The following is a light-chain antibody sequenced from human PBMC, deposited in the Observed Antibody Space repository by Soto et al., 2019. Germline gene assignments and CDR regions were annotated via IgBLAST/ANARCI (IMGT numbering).Light chain of an antibody. Sequence: QSVLTQPASVAGPPGQSITISCTGTFSDVGGYNYVSWYQQHPGKAPKLIIYEVSNRPSGVSNRFSGSKSGNTASLTISGLQAEDEADYYCSSYTSSITVDVVFGGGTKLTVL. J-gene: IGLJ2*01. CDR3: SSYTSSITVDVV. CDR2: EVS. V-gene: IGLV2-14*01. CDR1: FSDVGGYNY.